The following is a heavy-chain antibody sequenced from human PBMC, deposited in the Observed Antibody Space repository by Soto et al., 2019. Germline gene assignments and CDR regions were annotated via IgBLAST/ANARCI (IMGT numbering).Heavy chain of an antibody. CDR1: GFTFSSYS. D-gene: IGHD4-17*01. CDR2: ISSSSSYI. J-gene: IGHJ4*02. CDR3: ARDPLYGDYSFDY. Sequence: EVQLVESGGGLVKPGRSLRLSCAASGFTFSSYSMNWVRQAPGKGLEWVSSISSSSSYIYYADSVKGRFTISRDNAKNSLYLQMNSLRAEDTAVYYCARDPLYGDYSFDYWGQGTLVTVSS. V-gene: IGHV3-21*01.